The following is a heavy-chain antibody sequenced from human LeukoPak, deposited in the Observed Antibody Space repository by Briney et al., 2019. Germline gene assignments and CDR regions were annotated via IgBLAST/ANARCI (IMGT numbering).Heavy chain of an antibody. V-gene: IGHV3-48*03. CDR1: GCTFSSYE. D-gene: IGHD1-26*01. Sequence: GSLRLSCAASGCTFSSYEMNWVRQAPGQGQEWVSNISSSGSTIYYADYVKGRFTISIDNAKNSLYLQMNSLRAEDTAVYYCASSGSYLFKDAFDIWGQGKMVTVSS. J-gene: IGHJ3*02. CDR3: ASSGSYLFKDAFDI. CDR2: ISSSGSTI.